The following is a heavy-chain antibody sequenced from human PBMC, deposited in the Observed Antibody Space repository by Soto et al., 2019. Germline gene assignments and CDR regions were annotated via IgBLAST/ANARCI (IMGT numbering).Heavy chain of an antibody. J-gene: IGHJ5*01. D-gene: IGHD2-8*01. V-gene: IGHV3-21*06. Sequence: EVQLVESGGGLVKPGGSLRLSCAASGFTFRDYSLNWVRQAPGKGLEWVSCITSKSTYIYYADSVKGRFTISRDNAKSSLYLQMDSLRADDTAVYFCARSGVAALDSWGQGTLVTVSS. CDR3: ARSGVAALDS. CDR1: GFTFRDYS. CDR2: ITSKSTYI.